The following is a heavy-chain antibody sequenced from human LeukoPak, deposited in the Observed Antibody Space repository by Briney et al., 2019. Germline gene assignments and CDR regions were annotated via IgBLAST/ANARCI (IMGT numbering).Heavy chain of an antibody. V-gene: IGHV1-69*13. Sequence: ASVKVSCKASGGTFSSYAISWVRQAPGQGLEWMGGIIPIFGTANYAQKFQGRVTITADESTSTAYMELSSLRSEDTAVYYCARDRYFDRCFDYWGQGTLVTVSS. CDR2: IIPIFGTA. CDR1: GGTFSSYA. D-gene: IGHD3-9*01. J-gene: IGHJ4*02. CDR3: ARDRYFDRCFDY.